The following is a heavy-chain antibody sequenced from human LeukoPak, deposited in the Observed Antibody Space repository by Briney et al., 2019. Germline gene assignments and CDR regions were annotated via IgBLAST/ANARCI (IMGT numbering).Heavy chain of an antibody. Sequence: GGSLRLSCAASGFTFSSYEVNWVRRAAGKGLEWVSFIGSSGSAIYYAASVKGRFTISRDNAKNSLYLQMNSLSAEDTALYYCARGYCSNGVCYRGGFDFWGQGTLVTVSS. J-gene: IGHJ4*02. CDR3: ARGYCSNGVCYRGGFDF. V-gene: IGHV3-48*03. CDR1: GFTFSSYE. CDR2: IGSSGSAI. D-gene: IGHD2-8*01.